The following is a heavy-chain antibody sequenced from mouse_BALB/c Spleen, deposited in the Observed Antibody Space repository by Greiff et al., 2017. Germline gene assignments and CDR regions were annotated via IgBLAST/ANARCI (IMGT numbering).Heavy chain of an antibody. CDR3: ASIYGYGWCAD. Sequence: QVQLQQPGAELVMPGASVKMSCKASGYTFTDYWMHWVKQRPGQGLEWIGAIDTSGSYTSYNPKFKGKATLTVDESSSTAYMQLGSLTSEDSAVYCCASIYGYGWCADWGEGTLVTVSA. V-gene: IGHV1-69*01. CDR1: GYTFTDYW. D-gene: IGHD1-2*01. CDR2: IDTSGSYT. J-gene: IGHJ3*01.